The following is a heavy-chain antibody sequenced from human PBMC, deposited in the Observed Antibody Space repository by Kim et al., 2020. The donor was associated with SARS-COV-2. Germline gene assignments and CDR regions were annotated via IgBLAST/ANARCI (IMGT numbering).Heavy chain of an antibody. J-gene: IGHJ5*02. Sequence: QKLQGRVTMTTDTSTSTAYMELRSLRSDDTAVYYCARTGAAAGTDWFDPWGQGTLVTVSS. V-gene: IGHV1-18*01. D-gene: IGHD6-13*01. CDR3: ARTGAAAGTDWFDP.